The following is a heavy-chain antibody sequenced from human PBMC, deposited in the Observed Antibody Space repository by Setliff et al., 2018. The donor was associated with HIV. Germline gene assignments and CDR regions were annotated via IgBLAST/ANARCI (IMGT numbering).Heavy chain of an antibody. V-gene: IGHV4-34*01. CDR2: INHRGHT. Sequence: SETLSLTCAVYGGSFSDYYWTWIRQPPGKGLEWIGEINHRGHTNYIPSLRSRVTISVDTSKNNFSLTLTSVTAADTAIYYCARGRHIVATIPLDQWGQGMLVTVSS. CDR1: GGSFSDYY. J-gene: IGHJ4*02. CDR3: ARGRHIVATIPLDQ. D-gene: IGHD5-12*01.